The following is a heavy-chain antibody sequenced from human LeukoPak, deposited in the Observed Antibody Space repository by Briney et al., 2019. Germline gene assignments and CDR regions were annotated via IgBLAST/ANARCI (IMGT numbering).Heavy chain of an antibody. J-gene: IGHJ4*02. CDR2: ISSGGGSA. Sequence: GGSLRLACAAAGFIFGTYDMSWVGQAAGKGLEWVSGISSGGGSAYDAESLEGRFTLSTDNSKEMLYLQINSLRADDTAVYYCAKTSAGNCCGQGTLVTVSS. V-gene: IGHV3-23*01. CDR1: GFIFGTYD. CDR3: AKTSAGNC.